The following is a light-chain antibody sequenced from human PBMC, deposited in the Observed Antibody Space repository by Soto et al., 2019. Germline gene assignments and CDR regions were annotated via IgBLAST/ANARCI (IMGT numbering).Light chain of an antibody. CDR1: QSVSNNY. V-gene: IGKV3-20*01. Sequence: EIVLTQSPGTLSLSPGERATLSCRASQSVSNNYLAWYQQKPGQAPRLLIYGASNRATGIPDRFSGSGSGTDFTLTISRLEPEEVAVYYCQQYGSSGTFGQGTKVDSK. CDR3: QQYGSSGT. J-gene: IGKJ1*01. CDR2: GAS.